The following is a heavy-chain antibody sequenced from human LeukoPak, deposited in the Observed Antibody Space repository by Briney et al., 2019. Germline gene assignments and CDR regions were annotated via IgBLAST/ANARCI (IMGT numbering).Heavy chain of an antibody. D-gene: IGHD4-17*01. CDR2: ISYDGSNK. Sequence: GGSLRLSCAASGFTFSSYGMHWVRQAPGKGLEWVAVISYDGSNKYYADSVKGRFTISRDNSKNTLYLQMNSLRAEDTAVYYCAKDHDDYGDANWFDPWGQGTLVTVSS. V-gene: IGHV3-30*18. CDR3: AKDHDDYGDANWFDP. J-gene: IGHJ5*02. CDR1: GFTFSSYG.